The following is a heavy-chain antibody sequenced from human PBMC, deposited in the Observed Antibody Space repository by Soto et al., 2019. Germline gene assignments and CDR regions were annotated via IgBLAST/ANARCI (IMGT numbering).Heavy chain of an antibody. J-gene: IGHJ3*02. CDR3: ATSPPGGAFVI. D-gene: IGHD2-2*01. CDR1: GGSISSGGYS. CDR2: IYHSGST. V-gene: IGHV4-30-2*01. Sequence: PSETLSLTCAVSGGSISSGGYSWSWIRQPPGKGLEWIGYIYHSGSTYYNPSLKSRVTISVDRSKNQFSLRLSSATAADTAVYYCATSPPGGAFVIRDPAP.